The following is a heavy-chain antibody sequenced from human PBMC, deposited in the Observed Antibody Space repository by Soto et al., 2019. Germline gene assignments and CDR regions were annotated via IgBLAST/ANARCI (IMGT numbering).Heavy chain of an antibody. CDR1: GLTVRRYA. Sequence: PGGSLGLACASSGLTVRRYAITWVRQAPGKGLEWVSTIRSSGGSTYYADSVKGRVTISRDNSKNMLFMQMNSLRAEDTAVYYCAKVFYDSTGYLFDALDVWGQGTMVTVSS. CDR2: IRSSGGST. V-gene: IGHV3-23*01. J-gene: IGHJ3*01. CDR3: AKVFYDSTGYLFDALDV. D-gene: IGHD3-22*01.